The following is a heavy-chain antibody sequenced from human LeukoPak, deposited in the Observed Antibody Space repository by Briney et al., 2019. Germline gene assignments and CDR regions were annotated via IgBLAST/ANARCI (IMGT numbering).Heavy chain of an antibody. CDR1: GFTFSGYT. V-gene: IGHV3-23*01. CDR3: ARDQFRDYFRGADY. D-gene: IGHD3-16*01. J-gene: IGHJ4*02. Sequence: GGSLRLSCAASGFTFSGYTMTWVRLAPGRGLEWVSAIRGDGATMFYADSVKGRITVSRDNSKNTLYLQFNSLRVDDTAVYYCARDQFRDYFRGADYWGQGTLVTVSS. CDR2: IRGDGATM.